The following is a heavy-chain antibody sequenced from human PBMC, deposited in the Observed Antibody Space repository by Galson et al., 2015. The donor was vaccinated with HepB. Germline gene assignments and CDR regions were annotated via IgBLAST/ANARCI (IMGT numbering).Heavy chain of an antibody. CDR1: GFTLSSYW. CDR2: INSDGSTT. J-gene: IGHJ4*02. V-gene: IGHV3-74*01. CDR3: AISPVHVSIVGATGNY. D-gene: IGHD1-26*01. Sequence: SLRLSCAASGFTLSSYWMHWVRQAPGKGLVWVSRINSDGSTTSYADSVKGRFTISRDNTKNTLFLQMNSLSAEDTAVYYCAISPVHVSIVGATGNYWGQGALVTVSS.